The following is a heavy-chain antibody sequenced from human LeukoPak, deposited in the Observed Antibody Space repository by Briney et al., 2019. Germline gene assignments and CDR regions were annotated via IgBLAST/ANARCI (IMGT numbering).Heavy chain of an antibody. D-gene: IGHD2-2*02. CDR3: ARDRIPLQYYYGRDV. CDR1: GYTFTGYY. CDR2: INPNSGGT. J-gene: IGHJ6*02. V-gene: IGHV1-2*02. Sequence: ASVKVSCKASGYTFTGYYMHWVRQAPGQGLEWMGWINPNSGGTNYAQKFQGRVTMTRDTSISTAYMELSRLRSDDTAVYYCARDRIPLQYYYGRDVWGQGTTVTVSS.